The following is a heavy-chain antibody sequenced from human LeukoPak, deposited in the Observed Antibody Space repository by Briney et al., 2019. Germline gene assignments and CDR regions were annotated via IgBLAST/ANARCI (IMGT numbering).Heavy chain of an antibody. Sequence: PSETLSLTCTVSGGSISSSSYYWGWIRQPPGKGLEWIGSIYYSGSTYYNPSLKSRVTISVDTSKNQFSLNLNSVTAADTAVYFCARDEGSAYPFDYWGRGTLVTVSS. D-gene: IGHD3-22*01. J-gene: IGHJ4*02. V-gene: IGHV4-39*07. CDR3: ARDEGSAYPFDY. CDR1: GGSISSSSYY. CDR2: IYYSGST.